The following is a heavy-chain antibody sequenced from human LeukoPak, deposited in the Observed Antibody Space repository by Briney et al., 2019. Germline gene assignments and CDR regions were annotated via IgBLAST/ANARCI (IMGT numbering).Heavy chain of an antibody. CDR3: AREWLLRYFDY. D-gene: IGHD3-22*01. V-gene: IGHV3-30*04. J-gene: IGHJ4*02. Sequence: GGSLRLFCAASGFTFSSYAMHWVRQAPGKGLEWVAVISYDGSNKYYADSVKGRFTISRDNSKNTLYLQMNSLRAEDTAVYYCAREWLLRYFDYWGQGTLVTVSS. CDR2: ISYDGSNK. CDR1: GFTFSSYA.